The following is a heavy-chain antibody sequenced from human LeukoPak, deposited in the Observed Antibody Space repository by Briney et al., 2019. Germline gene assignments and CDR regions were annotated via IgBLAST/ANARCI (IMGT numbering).Heavy chain of an antibody. CDR1: GGSFSTYY. Sequence: PSETLSLICTVSGGSFSTYYWSWIRQPPGKGLEWIGYIYYSGSTDYNPSLKSRVTMSLDTSKNQFSLNLNSVTAADTAIYYCARAVITFGGAVAKGFDCWGQGTLVTVSS. CDR3: ARAVITFGGAVAKGFDC. J-gene: IGHJ4*02. V-gene: IGHV4-59*01. CDR2: IYYSGST. D-gene: IGHD3-16*01.